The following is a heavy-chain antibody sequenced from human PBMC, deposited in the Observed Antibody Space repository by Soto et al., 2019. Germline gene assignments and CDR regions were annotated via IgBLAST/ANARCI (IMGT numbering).Heavy chain of an antibody. CDR1: GYNSSDYY. D-gene: IGHD2-15*01. V-gene: IGHV1-2*02. J-gene: IGHJ5*02. Sequence: QVQLVQSAAEVKKPGASVKVSCKASGYNSSDYYIHWVRQAPGQGLEWLGWVSPKSGGTNYAQKFKGRVTMTRDTSSNTVYMDLSGLKSDDTAVFYCAREISGGGTLNWFDPWGQGTLVTVSS. CDR2: VSPKSGGT. CDR3: AREISGGGTLNWFDP.